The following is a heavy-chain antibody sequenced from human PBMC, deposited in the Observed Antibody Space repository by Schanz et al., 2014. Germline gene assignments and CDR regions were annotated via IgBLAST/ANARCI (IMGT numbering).Heavy chain of an antibody. CDR2: ISSSGSYI. CDR3: AIHPRLHYDLSPASSSMDMDCTGSIKDYF. D-gene: IGHD3-22*01. Sequence: SCEASEFTFSSYKMNWVRQAPGKGREWFSSISSSGSYIHYADSVKGRFTISRDNAKNTLYLQMNSLRAEYMAVYYCAIHPRLHYDLSPASSSMDMDCTGSIKDYF. CDR1: EFTFSSYK. V-gene: IGHV3-21*01. J-gene: IGHJ1*01.